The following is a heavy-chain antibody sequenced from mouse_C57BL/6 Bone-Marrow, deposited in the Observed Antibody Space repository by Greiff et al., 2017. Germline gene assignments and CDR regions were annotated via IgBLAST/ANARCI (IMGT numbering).Heavy chain of an antibody. CDR1: GYSITSGYY. J-gene: IGHJ3*01. V-gene: IGHV3-6*01. CDR2: ISYDGSN. D-gene: IGHD2-10*02. Sequence: EVKLVESGPGLVKPSQSLSLTCSVTGYSITSGYYRNWIRQFPGNKLEWMGYISYDGSNNYKPSLKNRISITRDTSKNQFFLKLTSVTTEDTATYYCARHSMFAYWGQGTLVTVSA. CDR3: ARHSMFAY.